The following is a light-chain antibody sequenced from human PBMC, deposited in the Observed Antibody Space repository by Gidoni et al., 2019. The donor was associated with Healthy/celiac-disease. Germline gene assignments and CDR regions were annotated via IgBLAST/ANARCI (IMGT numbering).Light chain of an antibody. CDR3: QQSDSTAWT. Sequence: DIQMTQSPSSLSASVGDRVTITCRASQSISSYLNWYQQKPGKAPMLLIYAASSLQSGVPSRFSGSGSGTDFTLTISSLQPEDFATYYCQQSDSTAWTFGQXTKVEIK. CDR1: QSISSY. J-gene: IGKJ1*01. CDR2: AAS. V-gene: IGKV1-39*01.